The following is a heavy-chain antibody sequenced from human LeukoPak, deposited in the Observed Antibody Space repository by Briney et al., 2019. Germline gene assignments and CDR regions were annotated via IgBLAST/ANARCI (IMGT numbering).Heavy chain of an antibody. CDR2: IIPIFGTA. CDR1: GGTFSSYA. Sequence: SVKVSRKASGGTFSSYAISWVRQAPGQGLEWMGRIIPIFGTANYAQKFQGRVTITTDESTSTAYMELSSRRSEDTAVYYCARSPPYYYDSSGYLYYFDYWGQGTLVTVSS. V-gene: IGHV1-69*05. CDR3: ARSPPYYYDSSGYLYYFDY. D-gene: IGHD3-22*01. J-gene: IGHJ4*02.